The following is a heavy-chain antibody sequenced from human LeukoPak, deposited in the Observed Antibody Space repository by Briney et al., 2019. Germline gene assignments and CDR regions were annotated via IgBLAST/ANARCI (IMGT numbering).Heavy chain of an antibody. CDR2: LSYDGNNN. Sequence: GGSLRLSCAASGFTFSSFAMHWVRQAPGKGLEWVAVLSYDGNNNYYADSVRGRFTISRDNSKNTVNLQVNSLRPEDTAVYYCAREQLYSGYYGLDVWGQGTTLTVSS. J-gene: IGHJ6*02. CDR3: AREQLYSGYYGLDV. D-gene: IGHD2-21*01. CDR1: GFTFSSFA. V-gene: IGHV3-30-3*01.